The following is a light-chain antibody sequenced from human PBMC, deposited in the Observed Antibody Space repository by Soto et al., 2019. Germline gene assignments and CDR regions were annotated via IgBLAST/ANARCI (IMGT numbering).Light chain of an antibody. CDR2: DVS. CDR3: SSYTSATTYV. J-gene: IGLJ1*01. V-gene: IGLV2-14*01. CDR1: SSDVGAYNY. Sequence: QSVLTQPASVSGSPGQSITLSCTGTSSDVGAYNYASWYQQYPGEAPKVIIYDVSHRPAGVSNRFSGSKSGNTASLTISGLQTQDEADYYCSSYTSATTYVFGTGTKLTVL.